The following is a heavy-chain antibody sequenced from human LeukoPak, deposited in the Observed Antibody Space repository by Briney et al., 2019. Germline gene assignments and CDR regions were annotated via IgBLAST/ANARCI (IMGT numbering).Heavy chain of an antibody. Sequence: ASVKVSCKASGGTFSSYATSWVRQAPGQGLEWMGRIIPIFGTANYAQKFQGRVTITTDESTSTAYMELSSLRSEDTAVYYCARVRLHVDNGVWLTYYMDVWGKGTTVTVSS. CDR3: ARVRLHVDNGVWLTYYMDV. V-gene: IGHV1-69*05. D-gene: IGHD2-8*01. CDR1: GGTFSSYA. J-gene: IGHJ6*03. CDR2: IIPIFGTA.